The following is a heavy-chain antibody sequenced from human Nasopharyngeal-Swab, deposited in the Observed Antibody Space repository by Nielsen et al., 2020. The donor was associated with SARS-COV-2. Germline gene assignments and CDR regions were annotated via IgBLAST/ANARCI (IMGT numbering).Heavy chain of an antibody. D-gene: IGHD7-27*01. CDR1: GFTYDDYA. CDR3: AKELGIGRYGMDV. CDR2: ISWNSGSI. V-gene: IGHV3-9*01. Sequence: SLKISCAASGFTYDDYAMHWVRQAPGKGLELVSGISWNSGSIGYADSVKGRFTISRDNAKNSLYLQMNSLRAEDTALYYCAKELGIGRYGMDVWVQGTTVTVSS. J-gene: IGHJ6*02.